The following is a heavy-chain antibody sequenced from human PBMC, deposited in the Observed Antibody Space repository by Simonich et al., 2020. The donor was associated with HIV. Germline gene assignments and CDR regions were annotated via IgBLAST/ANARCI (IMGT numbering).Heavy chain of an antibody. D-gene: IGHD6-6*01. V-gene: IGHV3-9*03. CDR2: ISWNSGSI. CDR1: GFTFDDYA. CDR3: AKDRYSSSSGSFDY. Sequence: EVQLVESGGGLVQPGRSLRLSCAASGFTFDDYAMHWVRQAPVQGLGWVSGISWNSGSIGYADSVKGRFTISRDNAKNSLYLQMNSLRAEDMALYYCAKDRYSSSSGSFDYWGQGTLVTVSS. J-gene: IGHJ4*02.